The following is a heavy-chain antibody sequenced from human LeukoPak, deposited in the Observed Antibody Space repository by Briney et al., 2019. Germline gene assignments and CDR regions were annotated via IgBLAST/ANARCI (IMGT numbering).Heavy chain of an antibody. D-gene: IGHD2-2*01. CDR2: ISGSGTNT. Sequence: GGTLRLSCAASGFTFSTYAMNWVRQAPGKGLEWVSVISGSGTNTYYADSVKGRFTISRDNSKNTLYLQMNSLRAEDTALYYCVKHSAPVLAAARFDYWGQGNLVTVSS. J-gene: IGHJ4*02. CDR1: GFTFSTYA. CDR3: VKHSAPVLAAARFDY. V-gene: IGHV3-23*01.